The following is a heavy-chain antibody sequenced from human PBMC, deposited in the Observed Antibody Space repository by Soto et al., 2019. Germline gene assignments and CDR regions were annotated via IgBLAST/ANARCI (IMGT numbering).Heavy chain of an antibody. CDR2: ISAYNGNT. CDR3: ARAVPFYYYDSSGSYYFDY. J-gene: IGHJ4*02. Sequence: ASVKVSCKASGYTFTSYGISWVRQAPGQGPEWMGWISAYNGNTNYAQKLQGRVTMTTDTSTSTAYMELRSLRSDDMAVYYCARAVPFYYYDSSGSYYFDYWGQGTLVTVSS. D-gene: IGHD3-22*01. V-gene: IGHV1-18*03. CDR1: GYTFTSYG.